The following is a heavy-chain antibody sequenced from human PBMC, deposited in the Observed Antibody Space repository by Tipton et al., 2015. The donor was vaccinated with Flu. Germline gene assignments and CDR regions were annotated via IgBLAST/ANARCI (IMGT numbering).Heavy chain of an antibody. Sequence: TLSLTCTVSGYSISSGYFWGWIRQPPGKGLEWIGSIYHSGSTYYNPSLKSRVTISVDTSKNQFSLKLSSVTAADTAVYYCARVSPRRVTAIVVVMLPEGYFDYWGQGTLVSVSS. V-gene: IGHV4-38-2*02. J-gene: IGHJ4*02. CDR3: ARVSPRRVTAIVVVMLPEGYFDY. CDR2: IYHSGST. D-gene: IGHD3-22*01. CDR1: GYSISSGYF.